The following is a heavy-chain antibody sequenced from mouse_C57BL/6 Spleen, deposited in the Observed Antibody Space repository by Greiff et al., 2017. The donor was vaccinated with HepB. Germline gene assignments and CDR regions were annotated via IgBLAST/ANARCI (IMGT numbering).Heavy chain of an antibody. CDR2: IDPANGNT. V-gene: IGHV14-3*01. J-gene: IGHJ3*01. CDR3: ARKGLMPPNIYYDYDWFAY. D-gene: IGHD2-4*01. CDR1: GFNIKNTY. Sequence: EVQLQQSVAELVRPGASVKLSCTASGFNIKNTYMHWVKQRPEQGLEWIGRIDPANGNTKYAPKFQGKATITADTSSNTAYLQLSSLTSEDTAIYYCARKGLMPPNIYYDYDWFAYWGQGTLVTVSA.